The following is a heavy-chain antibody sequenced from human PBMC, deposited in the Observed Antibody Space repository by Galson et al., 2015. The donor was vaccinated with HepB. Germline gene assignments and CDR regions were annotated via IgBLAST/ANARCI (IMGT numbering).Heavy chain of an antibody. D-gene: IGHD3-3*01. V-gene: IGHV3-33*01. CDR3: ARDGDYDFWSGYNGGLGY. CDR1: GFTFSSYG. CDR2: IWYDGSNK. J-gene: IGHJ4*02. Sequence: SLRLSCAASGFTFSSYGMHWVRQAPGKGLEWLAVIWYDGSNKYYADSVKGRFTISRDNSNNTLYLQMNNLRGEDMAVYYCARDGDYDFWSGYNGGLGYWGQGTLVTVSS.